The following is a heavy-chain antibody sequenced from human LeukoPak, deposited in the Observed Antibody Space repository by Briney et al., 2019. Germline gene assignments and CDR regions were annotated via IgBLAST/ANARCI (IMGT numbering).Heavy chain of an antibody. J-gene: IGHJ4*02. CDR2: IYYSGST. CDR3: ARPASSGWYVDDY. V-gene: IGHV4-39*01. D-gene: IGHD6-19*01. Sequence: SETLSLTCTVSGGSISSSSYYWGWIRQPPGKGLEWIGSIYYSGSTYYNPSLKSRVTISVDTSKNQFSLKLSSVTAADTAVHYCARPASSGWYVDDYWGQGTLVTVSS. CDR1: GGSISSSSYY.